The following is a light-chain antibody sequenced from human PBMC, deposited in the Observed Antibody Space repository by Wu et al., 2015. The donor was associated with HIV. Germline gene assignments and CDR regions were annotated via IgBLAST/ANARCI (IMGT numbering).Light chain of an antibody. J-gene: IGKJ1*01. CDR1: QGLGTN. V-gene: IGKV3-15*01. CDR2: SAS. Sequence: IVMTQSPATLSVSPGESATLSCRASQGLGTNLAWYQHKPGQAPRLLIYSASTRATDIPVRFSGSGSGTEFTLTISSLQSEDFAVYYCQQYKNWIRTFGQGTKGGNQT. CDR3: QQYKNWIRT.